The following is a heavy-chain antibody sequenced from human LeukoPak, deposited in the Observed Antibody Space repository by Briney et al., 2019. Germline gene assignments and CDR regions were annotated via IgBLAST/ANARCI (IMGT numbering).Heavy chain of an antibody. D-gene: IGHD6-13*01. V-gene: IGHV3-30*02. Sequence: PGGSLRLSCAASGFTFSSYGMHWVRQAPGKGLEWVAFIRYDGSNKYYADSVKGRFTISRDNSKNTLYLQMNSLRAEDTAVYYCAKWRIVAARTGDYWGQGTLVTVSS. CDR3: AKWRIVAARTGDY. CDR2: IRYDGSNK. CDR1: GFTFSSYG. J-gene: IGHJ4*02.